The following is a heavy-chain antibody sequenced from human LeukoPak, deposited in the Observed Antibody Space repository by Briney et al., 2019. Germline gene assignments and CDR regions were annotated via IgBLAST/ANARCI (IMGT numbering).Heavy chain of an antibody. J-gene: IGHJ6*02. Sequence: SETLSHTCTVSGGYISTHYWSWIRQPPGKGLEWIGYISYSGSTNKNPSLKSRVTVSVDTSKNQFFLILTSVTAADTAVYYCARLYSNSRYYHYYYGMDVWGQGTTVTVSS. V-gene: IGHV4-59*08. CDR1: GGYISTHY. CDR3: ARLYSNSRYYHYYYGMDV. CDR2: ISYSGST. D-gene: IGHD4-11*01.